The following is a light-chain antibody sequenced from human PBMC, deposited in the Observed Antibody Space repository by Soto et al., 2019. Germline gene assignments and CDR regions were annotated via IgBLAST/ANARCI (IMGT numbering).Light chain of an antibody. V-gene: IGLV2-14*01. Sequence: QSALTQPASVSGSPGQSITTSCTGTSSDVGAYNSVCWHQQHPGKAPKLMIYEVSKRPSGVSDRFSASKSGNTASLTISGLQADDEADYYCSSFTRSDTWVFGGGTKLTVL. J-gene: IGLJ3*02. CDR1: SSDVGAYNS. CDR2: EVS. CDR3: SSFTRSDTWV.